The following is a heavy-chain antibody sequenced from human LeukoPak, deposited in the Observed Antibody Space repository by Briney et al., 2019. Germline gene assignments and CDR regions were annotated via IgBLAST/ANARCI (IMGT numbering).Heavy chain of an antibody. CDR1: GGSFSGYY. V-gene: IGHV4-34*01. CDR3: ARGMITFGGVMPFQY. CDR2: VNHSGST. Sequence: SETLSLTCTVYGGSFSGYYWSWIRQPPGKGLEWIGEVNHSGSTNYNPSLKNRVTISVDTSKNQFSLKLSSVTAADTAVYYCARGMITFGGVMPFQYWGQGTLVTVSS. J-gene: IGHJ4*02. D-gene: IGHD3-16*01.